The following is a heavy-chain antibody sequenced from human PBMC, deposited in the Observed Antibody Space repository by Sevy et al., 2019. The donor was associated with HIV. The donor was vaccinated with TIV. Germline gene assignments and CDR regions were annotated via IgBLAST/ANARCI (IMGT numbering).Heavy chain of an antibody. J-gene: IGHJ6*02. CDR1: GYTFTSYG. D-gene: IGHD3-10*01. CDR3: ARDHGILWFGELSPNYYYYYGMDV. Sequence: ASVKVSCKASGYTFTSYGISWVRQAPGQGLEWMGWISAYNGNTNYAQKLQGRVTMTTDTSTSTAYMELRSLRSVDTAVYYCARDHGILWFGELSPNYYYYYGMDVWGQGTTVTVSS. CDR2: ISAYNGNT. V-gene: IGHV1-18*01.